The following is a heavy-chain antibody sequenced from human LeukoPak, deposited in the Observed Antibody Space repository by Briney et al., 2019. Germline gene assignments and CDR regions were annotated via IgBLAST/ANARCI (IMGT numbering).Heavy chain of an antibody. CDR1: GGSISSSSYY. Sequence: SETLSLTCTVSGGSISSSSYYWGWIRQPPGKGLEWIGSIYYSGSTYYNPSLKSRVTISVDTSKNQFSLKLSSVTAADTAVYYCARQRRYGYRGPYWFDPWGQGTLVTVSS. D-gene: IGHD5-18*01. CDR3: ARQRRYGYRGPYWFDP. CDR2: IYYSGST. J-gene: IGHJ5*02. V-gene: IGHV4-39*01.